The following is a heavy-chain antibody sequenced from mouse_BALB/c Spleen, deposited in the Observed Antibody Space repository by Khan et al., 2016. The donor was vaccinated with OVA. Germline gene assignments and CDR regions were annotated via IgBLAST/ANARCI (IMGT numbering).Heavy chain of an antibody. J-gene: IGHJ4*01. CDR3: ARENYYGRTCYAMDY. CDR2: IGPGSGST. D-gene: IGHD1-1*01. CDR1: GYTFTSYW. V-gene: IGHV1S41*01. Sequence: DLVKPGASVKLSCKASGYTFTSYWINWIKRRPGQGLEWIGRIGPGSGSTYYNEVFKGKATLTVDTSSCTAYIQLSSLSSEDSAVYFGARENYYGRTCYAMDYWGQGTSVTDSS.